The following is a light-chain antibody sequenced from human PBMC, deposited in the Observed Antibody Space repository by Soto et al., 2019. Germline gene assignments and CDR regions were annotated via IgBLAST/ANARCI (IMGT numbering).Light chain of an antibody. Sequence: DIQMTQSPASLAASLGDRITISCRASQTISNYLNWYHQKPGKAPKLLIYASSTLQNGVPSTFSGIGSGTEFTLSISSLQPEDFGTCYCQRSYNIPFTFGPGTKVDVK. J-gene: IGKJ3*01. CDR1: QTISNY. CDR3: QRSYNIPFT. CDR2: ASS. V-gene: IGKV1-39*01.